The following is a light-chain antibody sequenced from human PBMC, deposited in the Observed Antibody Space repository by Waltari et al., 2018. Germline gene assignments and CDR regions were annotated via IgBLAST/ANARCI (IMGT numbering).Light chain of an antibody. V-gene: IGLV2-8*01. CDR1: SSDVGGYNY. CDR2: EVT. Sequence: QSALTQPPSASGSPGQSVTISCTGTSSDVGGYNYVSWYQQHPGKVPKLIIYEVTKRPSGVSDRFSGSKSGNTASLTVSGLQAEDEADYYCCSAGGSTRFYVFGTGTKVTVL. J-gene: IGLJ1*01. CDR3: CSAGGSTRFYV.